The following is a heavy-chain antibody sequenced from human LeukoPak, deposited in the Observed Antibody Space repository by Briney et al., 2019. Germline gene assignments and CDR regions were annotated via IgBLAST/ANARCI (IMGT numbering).Heavy chain of an antibody. V-gene: IGHV4-61*01. Sequence: SETLSLTCTVSGASVSSGSYYWTWIRQPPGKGLEWIGYIFYSGSTNYNPSLESRVTILFDTSKNQFSLKLTSVTAADKAVYYCARDPGVTTGTYYFDSWGQGSLVTVSS. CDR2: IFYSGST. J-gene: IGHJ4*02. CDR3: ARDPGVTTGTYYFDS. D-gene: IGHD1-1*01. CDR1: GASVSSGSYY.